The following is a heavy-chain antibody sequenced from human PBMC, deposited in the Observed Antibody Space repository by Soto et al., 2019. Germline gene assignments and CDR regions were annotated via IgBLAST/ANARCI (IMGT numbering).Heavy chain of an antibody. CDR2: VNPNNGDT. CDR3: ARISGSASGNYYRDY. D-gene: IGHD3-10*01. J-gene: IGHJ4*02. V-gene: IGHV1-8*01. Sequence: QVQLVQSGAELKKPGASVKVSCKASGYTFSNYDMNWVRQATGQGPEWIGWVNPNNGDTGYAQKFQGRVTLTTDISTTTAYMELTSLRSEDTAIYYCARISGSASGNYYRDYWGQGTLVTVSS. CDR1: GYTFSNYD.